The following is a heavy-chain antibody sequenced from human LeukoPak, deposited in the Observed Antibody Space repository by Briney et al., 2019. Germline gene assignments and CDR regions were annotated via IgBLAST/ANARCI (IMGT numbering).Heavy chain of an antibody. CDR2: ISAYNGNT. D-gene: IGHD6-13*01. CDR1: GYTFTSYG. J-gene: IGHJ5*02. Sequence: ASVKVSCKASGYTFTSYGISWVRQAPGQGLEWMGWISAYNGNTNYAQKLQGRVSMTTDTSTSTAYMELRSLRSDDTAVYYCARVPAAGTSNWFDPWGQGTLVTVSS. V-gene: IGHV1-18*01. CDR3: ARVPAAGTSNWFDP.